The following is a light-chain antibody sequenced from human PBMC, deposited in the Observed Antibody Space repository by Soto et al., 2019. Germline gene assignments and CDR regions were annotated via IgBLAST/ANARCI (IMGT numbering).Light chain of an antibody. J-gene: IGLJ3*02. CDR3: FSYAGDSTWV. Sequence: QSALTQPASASGSPGESITISCTGTRSDVGSYNSIAWYQQHPGKAPRVMIFEVTKRPSGISNRFSGSKSGSTASLTISGLQAEDEADYFCFSYAGDSTWVFGGGTKVTVL. CDR2: EVT. CDR1: RSDVGSYNS. V-gene: IGLV2-23*02.